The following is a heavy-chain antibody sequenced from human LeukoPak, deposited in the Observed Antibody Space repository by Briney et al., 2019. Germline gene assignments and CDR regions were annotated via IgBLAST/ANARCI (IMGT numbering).Heavy chain of an antibody. Sequence: GASVKVSCKASGYTFTSYGISWVRQAPGQGLEWMGWISAYNGNTNYAQKLQGRVTMTTDTSTSIAYMELRSLRSDDTAVYYCARDQTEGYYYDSSGYYPFDYWGQGTLVTVSS. J-gene: IGHJ4*02. V-gene: IGHV1-18*01. CDR3: ARDQTEGYYYDSSGYYPFDY. CDR2: ISAYNGNT. D-gene: IGHD3-22*01. CDR1: GYTFTSYG.